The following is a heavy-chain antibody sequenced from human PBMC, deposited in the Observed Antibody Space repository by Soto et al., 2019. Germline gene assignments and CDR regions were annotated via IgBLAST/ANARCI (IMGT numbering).Heavy chain of an antibody. CDR1: GYSFTGYG. Sequence: QVQLVQSGAEVKKPGASVNISCKASGYSFTGYGISWVRQAPGQGLEWMGWISGYNGHIDYAQKFRGRVSMTTDTSTNPAYMEMWSLRSDDTAKYYCARVLQWSTPAYWGQGALGTVSS. D-gene: IGHD6-19*01. J-gene: IGHJ4*02. V-gene: IGHV1-18*01. CDR2: ISGYNGHI. CDR3: ARVLQWSTPAY.